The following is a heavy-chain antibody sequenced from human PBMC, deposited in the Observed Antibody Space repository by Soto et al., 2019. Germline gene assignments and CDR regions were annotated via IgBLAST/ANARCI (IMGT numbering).Heavy chain of an antibody. CDR2: ISGSGDST. J-gene: IGHJ4*02. V-gene: IGHV3-23*01. CDR3: AKGVRATVVGYFDY. CDR1: GFTFSSYA. Sequence: GGSLRLSCAASGFTFSSYAMSWVRQAPGKGLEWVSAISGSGDSTYDADSVRGRFTISRDNSKNTLYLQMNSLRAEDTALYYCAKGVRATVVGYFDYWGQGTLVTVSS. D-gene: IGHD4-4*01.